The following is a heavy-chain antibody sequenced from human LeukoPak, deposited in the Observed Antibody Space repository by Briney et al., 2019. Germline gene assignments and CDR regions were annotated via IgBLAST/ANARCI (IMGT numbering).Heavy chain of an antibody. Sequence: ASVKVSCEASGYTFTGYYMHWVRQAPGQGLEWMGRINPNSGGTNYAQKFQGRVTMTRDTSISTAYMELSRLRSDDTAVYYCARDHKYGSYFFYYMDVWGKGTTVTVSS. CDR1: GYTFTGYY. D-gene: IGHD1-26*01. CDR3: ARDHKYGSYFFYYMDV. V-gene: IGHV1-2*06. J-gene: IGHJ6*03. CDR2: INPNSGGT.